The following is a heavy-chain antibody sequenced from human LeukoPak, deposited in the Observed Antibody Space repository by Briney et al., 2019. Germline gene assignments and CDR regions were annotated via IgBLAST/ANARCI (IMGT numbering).Heavy chain of an antibody. CDR1: GYSISSGYY. J-gene: IGHJ4*02. V-gene: IGHV4-38-2*02. Sequence: SETLSLTCTVSGYSISSGYYWGWIRQPPGETLEWIGSVYHSGSTYKTPSLKSRVTISVDTSNNQFSLKLSSVTAADTAVYYCARGGSIGGSQSLLDYWGQGILVTVSS. D-gene: IGHD3-10*01. CDR3: ARGGSIGGSQSLLDY. CDR2: VYHSGST.